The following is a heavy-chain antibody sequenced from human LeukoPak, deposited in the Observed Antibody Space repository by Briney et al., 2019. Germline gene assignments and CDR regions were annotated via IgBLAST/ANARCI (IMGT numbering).Heavy chain of an antibody. Sequence: ASVKVSCKASGYTFTGYYMHWVRQAPGQGLEWMGWINPNSGGTNYAQKFQGRVTMTRDTSISTAYMELSRLRSDDTAVYYCTRGGLLRGKEPNPRKFGYWGQGTLVTVSS. J-gene: IGHJ4*02. CDR2: INPNSGGT. CDR1: GYTFTGYY. CDR3: TRGGLLRGKEPNPRKFGY. D-gene: IGHD2-15*01. V-gene: IGHV1-2*02.